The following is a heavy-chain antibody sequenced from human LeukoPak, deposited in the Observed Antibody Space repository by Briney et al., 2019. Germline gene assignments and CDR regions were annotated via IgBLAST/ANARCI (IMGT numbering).Heavy chain of an antibody. J-gene: IGHJ4*02. D-gene: IGHD1-1*01. CDR1: GFTFNTYS. CDR3: ARPRPHDYYFDL. V-gene: IGHV3-48*04. Sequence: PGGSLRLSCAASGFTFNTYSMNWVRQAPGKGLEWVSHISSSSSTIYYADSVKGRFTISRDNAKSSLYLQMNNLRVEDTALYYCARPRPHDYYFDLWGQGTLVTVSS. CDR2: ISSSSSTI.